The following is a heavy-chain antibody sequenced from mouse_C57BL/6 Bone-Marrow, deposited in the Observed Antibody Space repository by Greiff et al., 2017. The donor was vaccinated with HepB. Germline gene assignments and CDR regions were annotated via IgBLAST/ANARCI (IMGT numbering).Heavy chain of an antibody. CDR2: IFPGSGST. CDR1: GYTFTSHW. J-gene: IGHJ4*01. CDR3: ARSSSNFPHYYAMDY. Sequence: QVQLQQSGPELVRPGASVKISCKAPGYTFTSHWMQWVRQRPGQGLEWIGEIFPGSGSTYYNEKFKGKATLTVDTSSSTAYVQLSSLTSEDSAVYFCARSSSNFPHYYAMDYWGQGTSVTVSS. D-gene: IGHD2-5*01. V-gene: IGHV1-56*01.